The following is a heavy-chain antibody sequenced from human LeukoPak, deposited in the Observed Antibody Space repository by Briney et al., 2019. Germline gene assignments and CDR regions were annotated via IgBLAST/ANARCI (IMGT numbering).Heavy chain of an antibody. V-gene: IGHV1-2*02. Sequence: ASVKVSCKPSGYTFIAYYIHLVRQAPGQGLEWMGWINPNSGDTNYAQKFQDRVTMTTDTSTSTAYMELRSLRSDDTAVYYCARDPTGATNWEFDYWGQGTLVTVSS. D-gene: IGHD7-27*01. CDR1: GYTFIAYY. J-gene: IGHJ4*02. CDR3: ARDPTGATNWEFDY. CDR2: INPNSGDT.